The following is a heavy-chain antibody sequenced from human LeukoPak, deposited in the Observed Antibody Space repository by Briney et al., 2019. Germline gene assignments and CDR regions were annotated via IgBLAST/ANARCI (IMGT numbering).Heavy chain of an antibody. CDR3: AGTYYDFWSGPNWFDP. D-gene: IGHD3-3*01. J-gene: IGHJ5*02. CDR2: IYYSGST. Sequence: SETLSLTCTVSGGSTSSYYWSWIQQPPGKGLEWIGYIYYSGSTNYNPSLKSRVTISVDTSKNQFSLKLSSVTAADTAVYYCAGTYYDFWSGPNWFDPWGQGTLVTVSS. CDR1: GGSTSSYY. V-gene: IGHV4-59*08.